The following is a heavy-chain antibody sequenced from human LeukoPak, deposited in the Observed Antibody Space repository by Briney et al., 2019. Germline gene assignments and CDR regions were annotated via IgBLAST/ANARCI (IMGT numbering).Heavy chain of an antibody. Sequence: SETLSLTCTVSGGSISSYYWSWIRQPAGKGLEWIGRIYTSGSTNYNPSLKSRVTMSVDTSKNQFSLKLSSVTAADTAVYYCARAPRGSGSYQGNAFDYWGQGTLVTVSS. CDR3: ARAPRGSGSYQGNAFDY. V-gene: IGHV4-4*07. CDR1: GGSISSYY. CDR2: IYTSGST. J-gene: IGHJ4*02. D-gene: IGHD3-10*01.